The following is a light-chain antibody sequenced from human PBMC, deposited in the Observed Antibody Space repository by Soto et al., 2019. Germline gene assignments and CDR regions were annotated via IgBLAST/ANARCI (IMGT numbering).Light chain of an antibody. V-gene: IGLV1-40*01. J-gene: IGLJ2*01. CDR1: SSNIGAGYD. CDR2: GNS. Sequence: QAVVTQPPSVSGAPGQRVTISCTGSSSNIGAGYDVHWYQQLPGTAPKLLIYGNSNRPSGVPDRFSGSKSGTSASLAITGLQAEDEADYSCQSYDSSLSGDVVFGGGTKLTVL. CDR3: QSYDSSLSGDVV.